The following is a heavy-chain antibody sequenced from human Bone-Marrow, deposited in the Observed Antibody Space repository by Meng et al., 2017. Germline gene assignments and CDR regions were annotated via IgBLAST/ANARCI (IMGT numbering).Heavy chain of an antibody. CDR3: GRTGGVVVAATFLDF. CDR2: IYYSGST. D-gene: IGHD2-15*01. Sequence: GSLRLSCTVSGDSMSSGTYYWTWIRQPPGKGLEWIGYIYYSGSTKYNPSLKSRVTISLDTSKNQFSLKLSSVTAADTAVYYCGRTGGVVVAATFLDFWGHGTLVTVSS. CDR1: GDSMSSGTYY. V-gene: IGHV4-61*01. J-gene: IGHJ4*01.